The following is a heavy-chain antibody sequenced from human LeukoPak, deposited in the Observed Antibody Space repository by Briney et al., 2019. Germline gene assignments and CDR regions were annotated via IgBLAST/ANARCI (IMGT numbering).Heavy chain of an antibody. Sequence: SETLSLTCTVSGGSISSYYWSCIRQPLGKGLEWIGYMHYSGSTNYNPSLKSRVTISVDTSKNQFSLKLSSVTAADTAVYYCARHVQNSGWYLQNYFDYWGQGTLVTVSS. CDR1: GGSISSYY. J-gene: IGHJ4*02. D-gene: IGHD6-19*01. V-gene: IGHV4-59*08. CDR3: ARHVQNSGWYLQNYFDY. CDR2: MHYSGST.